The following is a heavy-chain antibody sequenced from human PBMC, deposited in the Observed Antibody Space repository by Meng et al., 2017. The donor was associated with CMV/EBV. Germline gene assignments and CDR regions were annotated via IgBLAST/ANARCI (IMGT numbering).Heavy chain of an antibody. CDR3: ARHGDTAMVVGIDY. D-gene: IGHD5-18*01. V-gene: IGHV4-4*07. Sequence: LQASRPARVTPSETLALTCPVSGGSISSYYWSWIRQPAGKGLEWIGRIYTSGSTNYNPSLKSRVTMSVDTSKNQFSLKLSSVTAADTAVYYCARHGDTAMVVGIDYWGQGTLVTVSS. J-gene: IGHJ4*02. CDR1: GGSISSYY. CDR2: IYTSGST.